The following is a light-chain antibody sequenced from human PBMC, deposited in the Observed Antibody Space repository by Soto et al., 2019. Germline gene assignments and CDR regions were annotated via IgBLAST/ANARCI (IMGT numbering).Light chain of an antibody. CDR2: AAS. Sequence: EIVMTQSPATLSVSPGDGATLSCRASQSISSKLAWYQQKPGQAPRLLIYAASTRATGVPARFSGSGSGTEFTLTISSLQSEDLAVYYCQHYNDWRWTFGQGTKVEIK. J-gene: IGKJ1*01. CDR1: QSISSK. V-gene: IGKV3-15*01. CDR3: QHYNDWRWT.